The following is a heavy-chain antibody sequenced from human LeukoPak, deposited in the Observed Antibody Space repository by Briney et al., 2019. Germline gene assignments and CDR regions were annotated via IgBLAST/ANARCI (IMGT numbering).Heavy chain of an antibody. D-gene: IGHD3-3*01. J-gene: IGHJ4*02. V-gene: IGHV1-46*01. Sequence: ASVKVSCKASGYTFTSYYMHWVRQAPGQGLEWMGIINPSGGSTSYAQKFQGRVTMTRDTSTSTVYMELSSLRSEDTAVYYCARDGQTIFGVVIRKYYFDYWGQGTLVTVSS. CDR3: ARDGQTIFGVVIRKYYFDY. CDR2: INPSGGST. CDR1: GYTFTSYY.